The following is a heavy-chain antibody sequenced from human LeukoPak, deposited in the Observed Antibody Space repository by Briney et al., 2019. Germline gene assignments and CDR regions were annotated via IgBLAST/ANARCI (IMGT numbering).Heavy chain of an antibody. Sequence: GGSLRLSCAASGFXFSSYEMNWVRQAPGKGLEWVSYISSSGSTIYYADSVKGRFTISRDNAKNSLYLQMNSLRAEDTAVYYCARGGGYSSGWYSGYFDYWGQGTLVTVSS. V-gene: IGHV3-48*03. CDR1: GFXFSSYE. CDR3: ARGGGYSSGWYSGYFDY. D-gene: IGHD6-19*01. CDR2: ISSSGSTI. J-gene: IGHJ4*02.